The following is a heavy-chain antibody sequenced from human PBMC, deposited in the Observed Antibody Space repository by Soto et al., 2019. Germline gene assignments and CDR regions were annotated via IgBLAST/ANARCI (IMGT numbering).Heavy chain of an antibody. V-gene: IGHV1-69*13. Sequence: ASVKVSCKASGGTFSSYAISWVRQAPGQGLEWMGGIIPIFGTANYAQKFQGRVTITADESTSTAYMELSSLRSEDTAVYYCARGPTRPVVVAAKYNWLDPWGQGTLVTVSS. D-gene: IGHD2-15*01. CDR3: ARGPTRPVVVAAKYNWLDP. J-gene: IGHJ5*02. CDR2: IIPIFGTA. CDR1: GGTFSSYA.